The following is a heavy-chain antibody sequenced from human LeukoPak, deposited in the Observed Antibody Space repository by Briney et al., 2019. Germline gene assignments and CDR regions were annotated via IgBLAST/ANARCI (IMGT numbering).Heavy chain of an antibody. CDR1: GYTFTSYG. V-gene: IGHV1-18*01. CDR2: ISAYNGNT. D-gene: IGHD6-25*01. J-gene: IGHJ6*02. Sequence: ASVKVSCKASGYTFTSYGISWVRQAPGQGLEWMGWISAYNGNTNYAQKFQGRVTITADESTSTAYMELSSLRSEDTAVYYCARVPQRSSDHYYGMDVWGQGTTVTVSS. CDR3: ARVPQRSSDHYYGMDV.